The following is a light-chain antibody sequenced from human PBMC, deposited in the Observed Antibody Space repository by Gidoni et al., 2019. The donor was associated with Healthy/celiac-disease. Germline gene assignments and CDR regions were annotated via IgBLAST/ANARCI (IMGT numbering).Light chain of an antibody. CDR2: AAP. J-gene: IGKJ4*01. Sequence: DIQLTQSPSSVSASVGDRVTITCRASQGISSWLAWYPQKPGKAPKLLIYAAPSLQSGVPSRFSGSGSGTDFTLTISSLQPEDFATYYCQQANSFPPTFXGXTKVEIK. CDR1: QGISSW. CDR3: QQANSFPPT. V-gene: IGKV1-12*01.